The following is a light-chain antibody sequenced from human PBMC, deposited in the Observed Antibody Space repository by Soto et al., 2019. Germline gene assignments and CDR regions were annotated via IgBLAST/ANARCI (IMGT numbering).Light chain of an antibody. CDR3: QQRSNWPLGT. Sequence: EIVLTQSPGTLSLSPGERATLSCRASQSVGTSLAWYQQKPGQPPRLLISDASDRATGIPAKFSGGGSGTDFNITISSLDPEDSAVYYCQQRSNWPLGTFGQGTKVDI. CDR2: DAS. CDR1: QSVGTS. J-gene: IGKJ1*01. V-gene: IGKV3-11*01.